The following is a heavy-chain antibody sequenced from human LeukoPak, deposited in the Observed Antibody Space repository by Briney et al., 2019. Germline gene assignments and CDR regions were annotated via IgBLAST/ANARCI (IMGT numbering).Heavy chain of an antibody. Sequence: GGSLRLSCAASGFTFRSYWMHWVRQVPGKGLVWVSLINGDGATSHADSVKGRFTISRDNAKNTLYLQMNSLRAEDTAVYYCARSAADAFDYWGQGTLVTVSS. V-gene: IGHV3-74*01. CDR1: GFTFRSYW. CDR2: INGDGAT. J-gene: IGHJ4*02. CDR3: ARSAADAFDY.